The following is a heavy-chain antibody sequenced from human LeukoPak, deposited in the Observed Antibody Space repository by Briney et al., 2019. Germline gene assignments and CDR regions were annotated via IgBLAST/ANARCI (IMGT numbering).Heavy chain of an antibody. CDR2: ISSSSSTT. CDR3: ARALPTVIVATINYMDV. CDR1: GFTFSSYS. J-gene: IGHJ6*03. D-gene: IGHD5-12*01. V-gene: IGHV3-48*01. Sequence: GGSLRLSCAASGFTFSSYSMNWVRQAPGKGLEWVSYISSSSSTTYYADSVKGRFTISRDNAKNSLYLQMNSLRAEDTAVYYCARALPTVIVATINYMDVWGKGTTVTVSS.